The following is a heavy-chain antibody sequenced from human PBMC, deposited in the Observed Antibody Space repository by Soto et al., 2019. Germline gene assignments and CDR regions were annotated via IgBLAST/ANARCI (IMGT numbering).Heavy chain of an antibody. CDR3: ARITWTNYFDY. CDR1: GFTFSSYA. Sequence: QVQLVESGGGVVQPGRSLRLSCAASGFTFSSYALHWVRQAPGKGLEWVAVISYDGRNKYYADSMKGRFTISRDNSKNTLYLQMNSLRPEDTAVYYCARITWTNYFDYCGQGTLFTVSS. CDR2: ISYDGRNK. V-gene: IGHV3-30-3*01. J-gene: IGHJ4*02. D-gene: IGHD3-16*01.